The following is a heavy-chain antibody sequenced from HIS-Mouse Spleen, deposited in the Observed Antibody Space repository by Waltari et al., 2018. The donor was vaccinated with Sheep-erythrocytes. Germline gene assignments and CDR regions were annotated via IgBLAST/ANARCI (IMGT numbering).Heavy chain of an antibody. J-gene: IGHJ3*02. D-gene: IGHD6-19*01. Sequence: QVQLQQWGAGLLKPSETLSLTCAVYGGSFSGYYWSWIRQPPGKGLEWIGEINHSGSTNYNPSLKSRVTISVDTSKNQFSLKLSSVTAADTAVYYCALSVDLAGAFDIWGQVTMVTVSS. CDR1: GGSFSGYY. CDR3: ALSVDLAGAFDI. V-gene: IGHV4-34*01. CDR2: INHSGST.